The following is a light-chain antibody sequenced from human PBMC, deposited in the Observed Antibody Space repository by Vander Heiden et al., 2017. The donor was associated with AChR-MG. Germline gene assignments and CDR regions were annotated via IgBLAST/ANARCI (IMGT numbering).Light chain of an antibody. CDR3: LQHHTSPPS. V-gene: IGKV1-17*01. CDR2: AAS. CDR1: QDVRNN. Sequence: IQMTQSPSSLSASVGDRVTITCRASQDVRNNLGWFQQRPGKAPKRLVYAASTLQPGVPSRFSGTGSGTDFTLTINGLQPEDFATYYCLQHHTSPPSFGGGTKVEIK. J-gene: IGKJ4*01.